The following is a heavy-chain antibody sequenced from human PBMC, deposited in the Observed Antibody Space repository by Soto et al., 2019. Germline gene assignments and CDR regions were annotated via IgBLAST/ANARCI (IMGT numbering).Heavy chain of an antibody. D-gene: IGHD3-10*01. CDR3: ARKFAPEFFDS. J-gene: IGHJ4*02. CDR1: GYTFSTYW. CDR2: IYPGDSDT. V-gene: IGHV5-51*01. Sequence: PGESLKISCNGSGYTFSTYWIAWGRQMPGKGLEWMGIIYPGDSDTKYSPAFQGQVTISADKSINTAYLQWTSLEASYTAMYYCARKFAPEFFDSWGQGTLVTVSS.